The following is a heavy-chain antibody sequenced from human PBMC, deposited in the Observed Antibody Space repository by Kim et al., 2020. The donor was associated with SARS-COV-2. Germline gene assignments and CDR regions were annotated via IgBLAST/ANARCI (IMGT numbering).Heavy chain of an antibody. CDR1: GYTFTDYY. J-gene: IGHJ4*02. D-gene: IGHD1-26*01. CDR3: ARGQRDGSSYCEL. Sequence: ASVKVSCKASGYTFTDYYIHWVRQAPGQGLEWMGRIHPNSGDTDYAQKFRDRVTMTRDTSLTTTYMEMSTLRSDDTAVFYCARGQRDGSSYCELWGQGTLVTVSS. CDR2: IHPNSGDT. V-gene: IGHV1-2*06.